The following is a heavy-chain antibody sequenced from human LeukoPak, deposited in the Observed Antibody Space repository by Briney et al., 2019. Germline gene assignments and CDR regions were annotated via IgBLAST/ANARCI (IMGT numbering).Heavy chain of an antibody. Sequence: GGSLRLSCAASGFTFSSYAMSWVRQAPGKGLEWVSAISGSGGSTYYADSVKGRFTISRDNAKNSLYLQMNSLRPEDTAFYYCAKDTSNWGNDFFDYWGQGTLVTVSS. CDR1: GFTFSSYA. CDR2: ISGSGGST. J-gene: IGHJ4*02. CDR3: AKDTSNWGNDFFDY. D-gene: IGHD7-27*01. V-gene: IGHV3-23*01.